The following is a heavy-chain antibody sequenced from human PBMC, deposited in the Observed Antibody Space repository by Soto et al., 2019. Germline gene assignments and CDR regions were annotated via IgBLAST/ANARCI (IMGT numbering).Heavy chain of an antibody. J-gene: IGHJ4*02. D-gene: IGHD4-17*01. Sequence: GGSLRLSCAASGYTFSSSALTWVRQVPGKRLEWVSGVRCTGGSAYYADAVKCRFTISRDKSTNALYLHMNSLRAEDTAVYYCARGSAYSDYDLEYWGQGTLLTVSS. CDR3: ARGSAYSDYDLEY. CDR1: GYTFSSSA. V-gene: IGHV3-23*01. CDR2: VRCTGGSA.